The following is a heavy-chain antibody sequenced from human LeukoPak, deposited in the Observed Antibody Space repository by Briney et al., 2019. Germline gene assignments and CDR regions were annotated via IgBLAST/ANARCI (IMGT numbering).Heavy chain of an antibody. CDR1: GFTFSSNT. V-gene: IGHV3-7*03. Sequence: GGSLRLSCVASGFTFSSNTMTWVRQAPGKGLERVANMRYDGSEKDYVDSVKGRFTISRDNTKNSMYLQMDSLRVEDTAVYYCAKNWGYHDYWGQGTLVAVSS. J-gene: IGHJ4*02. CDR3: AKNWGYHDY. D-gene: IGHD2-15*01. CDR2: MRYDGSEK.